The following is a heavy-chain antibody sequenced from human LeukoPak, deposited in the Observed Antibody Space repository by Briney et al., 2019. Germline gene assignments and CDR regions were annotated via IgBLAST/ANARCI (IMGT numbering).Heavy chain of an antibody. J-gene: IGHJ2*01. V-gene: IGHV4-34*01. Sequence: PSETLSLTCAVYGGSFSGYYWSWIRQPPGKGLEWIGEINHSGSTNYNPSLKSRVTISVDTSKNQFSLKLSSVTAADTAVYYCARDSPAVAGIYWYFDLWGRGTLVTVSS. CDR3: ARDSPAVAGIYWYFDL. CDR2: INHSGST. D-gene: IGHD6-19*01. CDR1: GGSFSGYY.